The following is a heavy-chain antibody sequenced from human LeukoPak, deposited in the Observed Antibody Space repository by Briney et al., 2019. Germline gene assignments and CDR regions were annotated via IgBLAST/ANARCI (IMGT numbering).Heavy chain of an antibody. V-gene: IGHV3-21*01. J-gene: IGHJ4*02. Sequence: GGSLRLSCAASGFTFSSYSMNWVRQAPGKGLEWVSSISSSSSYIYYADSVKGRFTISRDNAKNSLYLQMNSLRAEDTAVYYCAREISLDYCSGGSCYSGYDYWGQGTLVTVSS. CDR2: ISSSSSYI. D-gene: IGHD2-15*01. CDR1: GFTFSSYS. CDR3: AREISLDYCSGGSCYSGYDY.